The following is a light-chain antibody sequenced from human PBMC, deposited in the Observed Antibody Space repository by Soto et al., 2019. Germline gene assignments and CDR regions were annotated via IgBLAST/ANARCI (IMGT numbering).Light chain of an antibody. CDR2: EVS. V-gene: IGLV2-14*01. Sequence: QSALAQPASVSGSPGQSITISCPGTSSDVGGYNYVSWYQHHPGNAPKLMIYEVSNRPSGVSYRFSGSKSGNTASLTIAGLQAEDEADYYCNSYTGSGIVFGTGTKVTVL. CDR3: NSYTGSGIV. J-gene: IGLJ1*01. CDR1: SSDVGGYNY.